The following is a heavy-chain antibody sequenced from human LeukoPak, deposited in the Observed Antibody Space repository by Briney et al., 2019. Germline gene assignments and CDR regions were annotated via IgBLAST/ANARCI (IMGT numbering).Heavy chain of an antibody. CDR3: AKASVLYGSGRGREAFDI. D-gene: IGHD3-10*01. CDR2: LSYDGSNK. CDR1: GGSFSGYY. Sequence: PSETLSLTCAVYGGSFSGYYWNWIRQPPGKGLEWVAVLSYDGSNKYYADSVKGRFTISRDNSKNTLNLQMNSLRAEDTAVYYCAKASVLYGSGRGREAFDIWGQGTMVTVSS. V-gene: IGHV3-30*18. J-gene: IGHJ3*02.